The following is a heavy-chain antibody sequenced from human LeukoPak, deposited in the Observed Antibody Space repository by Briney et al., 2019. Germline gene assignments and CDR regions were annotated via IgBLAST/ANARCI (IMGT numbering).Heavy chain of an antibody. CDR1: GGSISNYH. CDR2: IHTSGST. D-gene: IGHD6-19*01. V-gene: IGHV4-4*07. Sequence: VKPSETLSLTCTVSGGSISNYHWSWIRQPAGKGLEWIGQIHTSGSTNYNPPLKSRVSMSIGTTEDQVSLTIRSVTAADTAFYYCARRDISSGWSFDYWGQGTLVTVSS. CDR3: ARRDISSGWSFDY. J-gene: IGHJ4*02.